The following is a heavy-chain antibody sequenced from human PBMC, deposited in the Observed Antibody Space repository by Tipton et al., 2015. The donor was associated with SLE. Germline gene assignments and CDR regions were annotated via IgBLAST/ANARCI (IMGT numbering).Heavy chain of an antibody. V-gene: IGHV4-59*08. D-gene: IGHD6-13*01. Sequence: LRLSCSVSGGSISPYYWSWIRQPPGRGLEWIAYIFHSGSADYNPSLKSRVTISLDTSSNEFSLKLNSVTAADTAVYYCARLITAAGTWWFDPWGQGTLVTVSS. J-gene: IGHJ5*02. CDR2: IFHSGSA. CDR3: ARLITAAGTWWFDP. CDR1: GGSISPYY.